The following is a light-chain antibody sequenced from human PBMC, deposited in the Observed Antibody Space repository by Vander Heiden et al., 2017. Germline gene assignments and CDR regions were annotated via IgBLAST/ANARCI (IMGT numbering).Light chain of an antibody. V-gene: IGKV1-8*01. J-gene: IGKJ5*01. CDR1: QGIGSY. CDR2: GAS. CDR3: QQYYSYPIT. Sequence: AIRMTQSPSSLSAAIGDRVTITCRASQGIGSYLAWYQQKPGKAPKVLIYGASTLHSGVPPRFSGRGSGTDYTLTISSLESEDSATYYCQQYYSYPITFGQGTRLETK.